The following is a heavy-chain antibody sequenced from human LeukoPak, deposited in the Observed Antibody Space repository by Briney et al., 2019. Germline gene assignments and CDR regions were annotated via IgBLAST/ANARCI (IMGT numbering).Heavy chain of an antibody. Sequence: GGSLRLSCAASGFTFSSYGMHWVRQAPGKGLEWVAVIWYDGSNKYYADSVKGRFTISRDNSKNTLYLQMNSLRAEDTAVYYCARGAAAGTGYFDYWGQRTLVTVSS. D-gene: IGHD6-13*01. CDR1: GFTFSSYG. CDR2: IWYDGSNK. CDR3: ARGAAAGTGYFDY. J-gene: IGHJ4*02. V-gene: IGHV3-33*01.